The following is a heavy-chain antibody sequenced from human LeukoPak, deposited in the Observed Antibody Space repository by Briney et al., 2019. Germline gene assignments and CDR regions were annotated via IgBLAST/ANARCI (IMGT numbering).Heavy chain of an antibody. CDR1: GYTFTGYY. CDR2: INPNSGGT. V-gene: IGHV1-2*06. J-gene: IGHJ4*02. D-gene: IGHD3-9*01. Sequence: ASVKVSCKASGYTFTGYYMHWVRQAPRQGLEWMGRINPNSGGTNYAQKFQGRVTMTRDTSISTAYMELSRLRSDDTAVYCCARAPPPDILTGHDAYFDYWGQGTLVTVSS. CDR3: ARAPPPDILTGHDAYFDY.